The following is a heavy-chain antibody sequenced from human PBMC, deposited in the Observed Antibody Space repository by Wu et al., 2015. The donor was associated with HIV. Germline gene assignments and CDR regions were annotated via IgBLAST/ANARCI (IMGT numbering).Heavy chain of an antibody. V-gene: IGHV1-8*01. CDR1: GYTFSTYD. CDR3: ARGYLVSRGSRDYYMDV. CDR2: LSPNRGNT. D-gene: IGHD1-26*01. J-gene: IGHJ6*03. Sequence: QVQLVQSGAEVKKPGASVKVSCKASGYTFSTYDINWVRQAAGQGLEWMGWLSPNRGNTGSAQRFQGRVSMTWNTSISTAYMDLSSLTSADTGVYFCARGYLVSRGSRDYYMDVWGKGDHGSPSS.